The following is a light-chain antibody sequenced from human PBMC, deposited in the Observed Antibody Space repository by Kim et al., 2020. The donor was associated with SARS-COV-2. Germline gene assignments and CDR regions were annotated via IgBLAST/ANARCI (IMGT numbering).Light chain of an antibody. CDR1: QSVSST. CDR3: QQYNDWPLT. CDR2: GAS. V-gene: IGKV3-15*01. J-gene: IGKJ4*01. Sequence: EIVMTQSPASLSLSPGERVTLSCRASQSVSSTVAWYQQKPGQAPRLLIYGASTRATGIPATFSGSGSGTEFTLTISSLQSVDFAVYYCQQYNDWPLTFGGGTKVDIK.